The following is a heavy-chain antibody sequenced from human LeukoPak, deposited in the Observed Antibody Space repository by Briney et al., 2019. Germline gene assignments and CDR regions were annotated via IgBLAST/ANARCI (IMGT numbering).Heavy chain of an antibody. Sequence: GGSLRLSCADSGFTFSSYAMHWVRQAPGKGLEWVAVISYDGSNKYYADSVKGRFTISRDNSKNTLYLQMNSLRAEDTAVYYCARGSRKFGEYNWFDPWGQGTLVTVSS. D-gene: IGHD3-10*01. J-gene: IGHJ5*02. CDR3: ARGSRKFGEYNWFDP. CDR2: ISYDGSNK. V-gene: IGHV3-30*04. CDR1: GFTFSSYA.